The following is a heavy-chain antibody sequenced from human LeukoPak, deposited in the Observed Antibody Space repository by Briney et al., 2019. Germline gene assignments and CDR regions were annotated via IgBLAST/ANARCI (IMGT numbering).Heavy chain of an antibody. V-gene: IGHV4-39*07. CDR1: GGSISSSSYY. J-gene: IGHJ5*02. Sequence: SETLSLTCTASGGSISSSSYYWSWIRQPPGKGLEWIGEINHSGSTNYNPSLKSRVTISVDTSKNQFSLKLSSVTAADTAVYYCARVIWVRNWFDPWGQGTLVTVSS. CDR2: INHSGST. CDR3: ARVIWVRNWFDP. D-gene: IGHD3-16*01.